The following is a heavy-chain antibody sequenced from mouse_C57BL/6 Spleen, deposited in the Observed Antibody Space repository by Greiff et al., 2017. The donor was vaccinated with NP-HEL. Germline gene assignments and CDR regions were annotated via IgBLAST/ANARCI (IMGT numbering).Heavy chain of an antibody. CDR2: LYPSDSET. Sequence: QVQLQQPGAELVRPGSSVKLSCKASGYTFTSYWMDWVKQRPGQGLEWIGNLYPSDSETHYNQKFKDKATLTVAKSSSTAYMQLSSLTSEDSAVYYCARFTTVVRDYWGQGTTLTVSS. CDR3: ARFTTVVRDY. D-gene: IGHD1-1*01. CDR1: GYTFTSYW. J-gene: IGHJ2*01. V-gene: IGHV1-61*01.